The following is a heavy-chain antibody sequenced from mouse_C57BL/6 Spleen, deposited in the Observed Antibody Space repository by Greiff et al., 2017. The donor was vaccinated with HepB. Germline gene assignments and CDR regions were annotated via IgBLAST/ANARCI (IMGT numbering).Heavy chain of an antibody. J-gene: IGHJ2*01. CDR3: ARDYGSSPDY. CDR1: GFHIQDYS. Sequence: VQLQQSGAELVKPGASVTLSCTASGFHIQDYSMHWVTQRTEQGLEWIGRLDPEDGETTYAPQFQGQATITADPTSHTAYLQLSSLTSEDTAVYYWARDYGSSPDYWGQGTTLTVSS. CDR2: LDPEDGET. D-gene: IGHD1-1*01. V-gene: IGHV14-2*01.